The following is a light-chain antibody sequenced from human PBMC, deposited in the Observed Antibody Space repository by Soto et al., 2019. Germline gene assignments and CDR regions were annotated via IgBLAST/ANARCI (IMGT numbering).Light chain of an antibody. Sequence: IVLTQSPGTLSLSPGQTATLSCRASQTVSSSYLAWYQQRPGQPPRLLIYGASNRATGIPDRFSGSGSGTDLTLTISRLEPEDFAVYYCQQFGGSPKLTFGGGTKVEIK. CDR1: QTVSSSY. CDR3: QQFGGSPKLT. J-gene: IGKJ4*01. V-gene: IGKV3-20*01. CDR2: GAS.